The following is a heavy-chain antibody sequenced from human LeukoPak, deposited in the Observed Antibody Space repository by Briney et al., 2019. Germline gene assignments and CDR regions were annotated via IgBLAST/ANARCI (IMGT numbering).Heavy chain of an antibody. Sequence: GGSLRLSCAASGFTFSNAWMSWVRQAPGKGLDWVGRIRSKSDGGTTDYAAPVTGRFTISRDDSKNMLYLQMNSLKTEDTAFYYCTTWTDLYDYWGQGTLVTVSS. CDR2: IRSKSDGGTT. CDR1: GFTFSNAW. CDR3: TTWTDLYDY. V-gene: IGHV3-15*01. D-gene: IGHD3/OR15-3a*01. J-gene: IGHJ4*02.